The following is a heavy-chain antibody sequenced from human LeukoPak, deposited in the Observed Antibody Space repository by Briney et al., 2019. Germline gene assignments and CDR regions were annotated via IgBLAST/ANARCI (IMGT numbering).Heavy chain of an antibody. Sequence: SETLSLTCAVSGGSISSGSYYWSWIRQPAGKGLEWIGRIYTSGSTNYNPSLKSRVTISVDTSKNQFSLKLSSVTAADTAVYYCARAPLGYCSSTSCYGNWFDPWGQGTLVTVSS. V-gene: IGHV4-61*02. CDR3: ARAPLGYCSSTSCYGNWFDP. CDR2: IYTSGST. J-gene: IGHJ5*02. D-gene: IGHD2-2*01. CDR1: GGSISSGSYY.